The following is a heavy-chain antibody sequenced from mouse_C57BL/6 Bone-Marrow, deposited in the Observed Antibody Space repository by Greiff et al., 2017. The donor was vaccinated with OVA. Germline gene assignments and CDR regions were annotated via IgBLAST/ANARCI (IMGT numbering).Heavy chain of an antibody. CDR1: GYTFTSYW. Sequence: QVQLQQSGAELVRPGSSVKLSCKASGYTFTSYWMHWVKQRPIQGLEWIGNIDPSDSETHYNQKFKDKATLTVYKSSSTAYMQLSSLTSEDSAVYYCARKGTPYWYFDVWGTGTTVTVAS. CDR2: IDPSDSET. D-gene: IGHD2-14*01. CDR3: ARKGTPYWYFDV. J-gene: IGHJ1*03. V-gene: IGHV1-52*01.